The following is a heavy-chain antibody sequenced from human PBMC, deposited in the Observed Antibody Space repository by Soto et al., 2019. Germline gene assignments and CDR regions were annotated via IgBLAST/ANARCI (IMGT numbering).Heavy chain of an antibody. J-gene: IGHJ4*02. CDR1: GFTFSSYW. CDR3: TRNQVKADY. CDR2: IKEDGSKQ. Sequence: EVQLVESGGGLVQPGGSLRLSCAASGFTFSSYWMTWVRQAPGKGLEWVAKIKEDGSKQNYVDSAKGRFTISRDNAKSSLYLQMNRLRVDDTAMYYCTRNQVKADYWGQGTLVTVSS. V-gene: IGHV3-7*01.